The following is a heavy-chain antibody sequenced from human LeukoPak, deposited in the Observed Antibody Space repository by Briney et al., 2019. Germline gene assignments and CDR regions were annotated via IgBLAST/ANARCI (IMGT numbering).Heavy chain of an antibody. D-gene: IGHD3-22*01. V-gene: IGHV4-59*08. CDR1: GGSISSYY. CDR2: IYYSGST. CDR3: ARTYYYDSSGYYSLDY. Sequence: NPSETLSLTCTVSGGSISSYYWSWIRQPPGKGLEWIGYIYYSGSTNYNPSLKSRVTISVDTSKNQFSLKLSSVTAADTAVYYCARTYYYDSSGYYSLDYWGQGTLVTVSS. J-gene: IGHJ4*02.